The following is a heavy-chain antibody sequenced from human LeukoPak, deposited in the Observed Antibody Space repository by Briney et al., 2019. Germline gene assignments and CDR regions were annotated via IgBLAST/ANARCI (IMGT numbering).Heavy chain of an antibody. J-gene: IGHJ4*02. D-gene: IGHD6-13*01. Sequence: GGSLRLSCAASGLTFDDYAMHWVRQAPGKGLEWVSGISWNSGNIGYADSVKGRFTISRDNAKNSLYLQMNSLRAEDTALYYCTKDLSPSAAGLDYWGLGTLVTVSS. CDR3: TKDLSPSAAGLDY. CDR1: GLTFDDYA. CDR2: ISWNSGNI. V-gene: IGHV3-9*01.